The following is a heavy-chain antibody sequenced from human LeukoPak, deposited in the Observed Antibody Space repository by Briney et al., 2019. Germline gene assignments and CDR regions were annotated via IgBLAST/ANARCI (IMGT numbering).Heavy chain of an antibody. CDR3: ARDGYYGSGSYYNRANYYYYYMDV. CDR1: GGSISSGSYS. CDR2: IYSSGST. V-gene: IGHV4-61*02. D-gene: IGHD3-10*01. Sequence: TLSLTCPVSGGSISSGSYSWSWIRQPAGNGLEWIGRIYSSGSTNYNPSLKSRVTISVDTSKNQFSLKLSSVTAADTAVYYCARDGYYGSGSYYNRANYYYYYMDVWGKGATVTISS. J-gene: IGHJ6*03.